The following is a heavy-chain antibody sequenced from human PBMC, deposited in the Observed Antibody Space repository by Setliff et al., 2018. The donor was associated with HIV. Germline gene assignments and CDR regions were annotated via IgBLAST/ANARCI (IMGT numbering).Heavy chain of an antibody. CDR2: IHSSGST. J-gene: IGHJ5*02. CDR1: GDSIISSRNF. D-gene: IGHD3-22*01. Sequence: PSETLSLTCTVSGDSIISSRNFWGWIRQPPGKGLEWIGNIHSSGSTYYNPSLKSRVTISVDTSKNQFSLKLTSVTAADTAVYYCARVTTGMIVVPWGQGTLVTVSS. V-gene: IGHV4-39*01. CDR3: ARVTTGMIVVP.